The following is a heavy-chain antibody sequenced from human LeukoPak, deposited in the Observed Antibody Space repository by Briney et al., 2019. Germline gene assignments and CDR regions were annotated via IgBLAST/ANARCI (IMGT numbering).Heavy chain of an antibody. D-gene: IGHD2-15*01. J-gene: IGHJ4*02. CDR2: IYFGGST. V-gene: IGHV4-39*07. Sequence: SETLSLTCTVSGGSISSSSYHWGWIRQPPGKKLEWIGSIYFGGSTYYNPSLKSRVTISVDTSKNQFSLKLSSVTAADTAVYYCARGSRIFFNWGQGTLVTVSS. CDR3: ARGSRIFFN. CDR1: GGSISSSSYH.